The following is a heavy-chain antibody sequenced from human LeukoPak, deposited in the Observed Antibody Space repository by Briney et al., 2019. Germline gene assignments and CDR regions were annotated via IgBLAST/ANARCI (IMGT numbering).Heavy chain of an antibody. CDR3: ARRRGSSWYVTVAGLFDY. J-gene: IGHJ4*02. V-gene: IGHV4-34*01. CDR2: INHSGST. CDR1: GGSFSGYY. D-gene: IGHD6-13*01. Sequence: PSETLSLTCAVYGGSFSGYYWSWIRQPPGKGLEWIGEINHSGSTNYNPSLKSRVTISVDTSKNQFSLKLSSVTAADTAVYYCARRRGSSWYVTVAGLFDYWGQGTLVTVSP.